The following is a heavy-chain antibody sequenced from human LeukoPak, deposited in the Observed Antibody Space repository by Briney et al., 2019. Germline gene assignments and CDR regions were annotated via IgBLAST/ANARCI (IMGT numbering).Heavy chain of an antibody. CDR3: ARVPGPFYGEGGFGY. D-gene: IGHD4-17*01. CDR2: ISYDGSNK. CDR1: GFTFSSYA. J-gene: IGHJ4*02. Sequence: GRSLRLSCAASGFTFSSYAMHWVRQAPGKGLEWVAVISYDGSNKYYADSVKGRFTISRDNSKNTLYLQMNSLRAEDTAVYYCARVPGPFYGEGGFGYWGQGILVTVSS. V-gene: IGHV3-30*04.